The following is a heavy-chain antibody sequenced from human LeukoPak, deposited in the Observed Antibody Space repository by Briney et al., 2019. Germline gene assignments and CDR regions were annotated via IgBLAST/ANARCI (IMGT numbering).Heavy chain of an antibody. CDR2: INHSGST. Sequence: SETLSLTCAVYGGSFSGYYWSWIRQPPGKGLEWIGEINHSGSTNHNPSLKSRVTISVDTSKNQFSLKLSSVTAADTAVYYCARGLGYYASRGFDYWGQGTLVTVSS. CDR3: ARGLGYYASRGFDY. J-gene: IGHJ4*02. V-gene: IGHV4-34*01. CDR1: GGSFSGYY. D-gene: IGHD3-22*01.